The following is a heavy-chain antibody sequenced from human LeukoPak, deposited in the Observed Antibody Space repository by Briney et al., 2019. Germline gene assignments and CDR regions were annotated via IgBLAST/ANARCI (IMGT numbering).Heavy chain of an antibody. J-gene: IGHJ3*02. CDR2: ISYDGSNK. CDR1: GFTFSSYA. CDR3: ARGRRYNNSAPKWWGRGAFDI. V-gene: IGHV3-30-3*01. D-gene: IGHD3-22*01. Sequence: GGSLRLSCAASGFTFSSYAMHWVRQAPGKGLEWVAVISYDGSNKYYADSVKGRFTISRDNSKNTLYLQMNSLRAEDTAVYYCARGRRYNNSAPKWWGRGAFDIWGQGTMVTVSS.